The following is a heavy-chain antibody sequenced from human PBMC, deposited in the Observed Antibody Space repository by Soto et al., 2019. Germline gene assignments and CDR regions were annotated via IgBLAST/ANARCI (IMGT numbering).Heavy chain of an antibody. J-gene: IGHJ4*02. CDR3: ASPTSPIQLWFFDY. CDR1: GFTFSSYA. D-gene: IGHD5-18*01. Sequence: GGSLRLSCAASGFTFSSYAMSWVRQAPGKGLEWVSAISGSGGSTYYADSVKGRFTISRDNSKNTLYLQMNSLRADDTAVYYCASPTSPIQLWFFDYWGQGTLVTVSS. V-gene: IGHV3-23*01. CDR2: ISGSGGST.